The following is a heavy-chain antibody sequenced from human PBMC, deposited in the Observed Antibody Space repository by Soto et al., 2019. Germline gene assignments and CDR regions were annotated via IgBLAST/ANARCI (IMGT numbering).Heavy chain of an antibody. V-gene: IGHV3-30*18. D-gene: IGHD3-10*01. CDR1: GFTFSSYG. CDR3: AKLLWFGEPHPTYGMDV. CDR2: ISYDGSNK. Sequence: GGSLRLSCAASGFTFSSYGMHWVRQAPGKGLEWVAVISYDGSNKYYADSVKGRFTISRDNSKNTLYLQMNSLRAEDTAVYYCAKLLWFGEPHPTYGMDVWGQGTTVTVSS. J-gene: IGHJ6*02.